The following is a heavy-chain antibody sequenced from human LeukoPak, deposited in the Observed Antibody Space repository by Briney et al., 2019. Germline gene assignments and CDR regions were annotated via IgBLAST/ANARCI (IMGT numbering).Heavy chain of an antibody. J-gene: IGHJ4*02. CDR1: GFTFSSYA. CDR3: AKDDGSYYDSSGYYSGTYYFDY. Sequence: GGSLRLSCAASGFTFSSYAMSWVRQAPGKGLEWLSAISGSGGSTYYADSVKGRFTISRDNSKNTLYLQMNSLRAEDTAVYYCAKDDGSYYDSSGYYSGTYYFDYWGQGTLVTVSS. CDR2: ISGSGGST. V-gene: IGHV3-23*01. D-gene: IGHD3-22*01.